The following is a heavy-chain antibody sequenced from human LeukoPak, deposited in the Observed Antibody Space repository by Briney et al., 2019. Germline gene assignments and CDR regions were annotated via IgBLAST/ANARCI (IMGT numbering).Heavy chain of an antibody. CDR1: GGSISSGGYY. CDR3: NAGGISTGTTLFGSAVNFPSFDY. CDR2: IYYSGST. V-gene: IGHV4-31*03. D-gene: IGHD1-7*01. J-gene: IGHJ4*02. Sequence: SETLSLTCTVSGGSISSGGYYWSWIRQHPGKGLEWIGYIYYSGSTYYNPSLKSRVTISVDTSKNQFSLKLSSVTAADTAVYYCNAGGISTGTTLFGSAVNFPSFDYWGQGTLVTVSS.